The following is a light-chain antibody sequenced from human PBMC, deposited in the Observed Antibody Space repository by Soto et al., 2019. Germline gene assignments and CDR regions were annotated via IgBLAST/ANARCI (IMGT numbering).Light chain of an antibody. J-gene: IGKJ5*01. CDR1: QSISSW. Sequence: DIQMTQSPSTPSASVGDRGTITFRASQSISSWLAWYQQKPGKAPKLLIYKAYSLESGVPSRFSGSGSGTEFTLTISSLQPDDFATYYCQQYNTYPLTFGQGTRLEIK. CDR3: QQYNTYPLT. V-gene: IGKV1-5*03. CDR2: KAY.